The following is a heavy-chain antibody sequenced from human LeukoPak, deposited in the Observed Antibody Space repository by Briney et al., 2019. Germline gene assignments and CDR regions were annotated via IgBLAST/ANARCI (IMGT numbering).Heavy chain of an antibody. D-gene: IGHD3-10*01. CDR1: GFTFSSYG. Sequence: PGRSLRLSCAASGFTFSSYGMHWVRQAPGKGLEWVAVISYDGSNKYYADSVKGRFSISRDNSKNTLYLQMNSLRAEDTAVYYCAKERITMVRGVISPPLDYWGQGTLVTVSS. J-gene: IGHJ4*02. CDR2: ISYDGSNK. V-gene: IGHV3-30*18. CDR3: AKERITMVRGVISPPLDY.